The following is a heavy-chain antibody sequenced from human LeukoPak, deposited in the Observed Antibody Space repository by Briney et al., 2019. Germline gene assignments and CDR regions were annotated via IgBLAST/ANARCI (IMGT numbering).Heavy chain of an antibody. CDR2: IYYSGST. Sequence: SETLSLTCTVSGVSISSYYWSWIRQPPGKGLEWIGYIYYSGSTNYNPSLKSRVTISVDTSKNQFSLQLSSVTAADTAVYDCARTYYGYVWGGYPRRRHHGMDVWGKGTTVTVSS. D-gene: IGHD3-16*01. CDR1: GVSISSYY. J-gene: IGHJ6*04. V-gene: IGHV4-59*01. CDR3: ARTYYGYVWGGYPRRRHHGMDV.